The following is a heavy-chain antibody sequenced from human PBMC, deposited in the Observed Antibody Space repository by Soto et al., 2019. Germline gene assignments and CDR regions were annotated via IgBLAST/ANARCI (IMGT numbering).Heavy chain of an antibody. CDR3: SRALLSPTYGSGLSDP. CDR2: IDSSSSFI. CDR1: GITCRTYS. J-gene: IGHJ5*02. V-gene: IGHV3-21*01. D-gene: IGHD6-19*01. Sequence: GGALRLSGAAAGITCRTYSRNWVGQGQGEGLEGGPIIDSSSSFIFYTGSVRGRFTISRDNAKNSLYLQINNVRAEVTAVSFFSRALLSPTYGSGLSDPRGQGTLVTVSS.